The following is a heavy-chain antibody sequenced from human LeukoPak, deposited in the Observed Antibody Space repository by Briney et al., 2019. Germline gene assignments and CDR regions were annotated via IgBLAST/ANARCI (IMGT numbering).Heavy chain of an antibody. CDR3: ARLGCSGGSCYFDY. D-gene: IGHD2-15*01. CDR1: GGSFSGYY. J-gene: IGHJ4*02. CDR2: INHSGST. Sequence: SETLSLTCAVYGGSFSGYYWSWIRQPPGKGLEWIGEINHSGSTNYNPSLKSRVTISVDTSKNQFSLKLSSVTAADTAVYYCARLGCSGGSCYFDYWGQGTLVTVSS. V-gene: IGHV4-34*01.